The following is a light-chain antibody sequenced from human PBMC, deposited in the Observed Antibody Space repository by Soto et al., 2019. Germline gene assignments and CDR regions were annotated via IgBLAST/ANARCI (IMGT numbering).Light chain of an antibody. CDR3: QQSSSFPLT. Sequence: DIQMTQSPSSLSASVGDRVTITCRASQGIRYALGWYQQKPGTAPKRLIYGASILQNGVPSRFSGSGSGTDFTLTIGSLQPEDSATYYCQQSSSFPLTFGPGTKVDIK. J-gene: IGKJ3*01. CDR1: QGIRYA. V-gene: IGKV1-17*01. CDR2: GAS.